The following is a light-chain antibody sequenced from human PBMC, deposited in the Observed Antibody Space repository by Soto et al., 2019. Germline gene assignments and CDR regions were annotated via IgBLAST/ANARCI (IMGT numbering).Light chain of an antibody. V-gene: IGKV1-39*01. J-gene: IGKJ2*01. Sequence: DIQMTQSPSSLSASVGDRVTITCRASQSISSYLNWYQQKPRKAPELLIYAASSLQSGVPSRFSGSGSGTDFTLTISSLQPEDVATYYCQQSYSIPFTFGQGTTLEI. CDR3: QQSYSIPFT. CDR2: AAS. CDR1: QSISSY.